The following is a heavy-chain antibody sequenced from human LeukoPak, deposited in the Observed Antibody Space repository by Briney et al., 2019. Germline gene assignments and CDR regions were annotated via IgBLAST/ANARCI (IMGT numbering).Heavy chain of an antibody. CDR2: ISAYNGNT. CDR1: GYTFTSYG. CDR3: ARVTMVSLGDYYYGMDV. J-gene: IGHJ6*02. V-gene: IGHV1-18*01. D-gene: IGHD3-10*01. Sequence: GASVKVSCKASGYTFTSYGISWVRQAPGQGLEWMGWISAYNGNTNYAQKLQGRVTMTTDTSTSTAYMELRSLRSDDTAVYYCARVTMVSLGDYYYGMDVWGQGTTVTVSS.